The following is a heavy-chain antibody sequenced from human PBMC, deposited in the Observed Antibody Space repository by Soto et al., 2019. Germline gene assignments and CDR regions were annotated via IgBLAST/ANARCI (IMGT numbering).Heavy chain of an antibody. D-gene: IGHD2-15*01. V-gene: IGHV1-69*13. J-gene: IGHJ6*02. CDR1: GGTFSTHA. CDR3: ARGYCSGGNCYSGMDV. CDR2: IIPISGTT. Sequence: ASVKVSCKASGGTFSTHAIIWVRQAPGHGLEWMGGIIPISGTTYYTLKFQGRVTITADEPTSTAFMELSSPKSEDTAVFYCARGYCSGGNCYSGMDVWGQGTMVTVSS.